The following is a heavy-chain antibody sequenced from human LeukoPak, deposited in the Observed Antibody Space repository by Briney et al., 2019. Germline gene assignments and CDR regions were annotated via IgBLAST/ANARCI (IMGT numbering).Heavy chain of an antibody. CDR1: GFTFSSYG. J-gene: IGHJ4*02. D-gene: IGHD3-10*01. V-gene: IGHV3-30*02. CDR3: AKDGDMVRGTSFDY. CDR2: IWYDGSNK. Sequence: GGSLRLSCAASGFTFSSYGMHWVRQAPGKGLEGVAFIWYDGSNKYYADSVKGRFTISRDNSKNTLYLQMNSLRAEDTAVYYCAKDGDMVRGTSFDYWGQGTLVIVSS.